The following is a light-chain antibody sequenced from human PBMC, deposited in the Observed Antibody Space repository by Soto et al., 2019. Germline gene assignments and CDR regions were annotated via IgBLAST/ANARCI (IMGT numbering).Light chain of an antibody. J-gene: IGLJ2*01. CDR3: SSYTSSSPYVV. CDR2: DVG. V-gene: IGLV2-14*01. CDR1: SSDVGGYNY. Sequence: QSVLTQPASVSGSPGQSITISCTGTSSDVGGYNYVSWYQQHPGKAPKLMIYDVGNRPSGVSNRFSGSKSGNTASLTISGLQAEDEADYYCSSYTSSSPYVVFGGGTKVTVL.